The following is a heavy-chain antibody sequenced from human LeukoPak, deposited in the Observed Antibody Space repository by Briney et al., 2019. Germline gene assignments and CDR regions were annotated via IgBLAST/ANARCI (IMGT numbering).Heavy chain of an antibody. CDR3: ARDLIRSDSSSWQGDAWFDP. V-gene: IGHV1-18*01. Sequence: VASVKVSCKASGGTFSSYTISWVRQAPGQGLEWMGWISAYNGNTNYAQKLQGRVTMTTDTSTSTAYMELRSLRSDDTAVYYCARDLIRSDSSSWQGDAWFDPWGQGTLVTVSS. J-gene: IGHJ5*02. D-gene: IGHD6-13*01. CDR1: GGTFSSYT. CDR2: ISAYNGNT.